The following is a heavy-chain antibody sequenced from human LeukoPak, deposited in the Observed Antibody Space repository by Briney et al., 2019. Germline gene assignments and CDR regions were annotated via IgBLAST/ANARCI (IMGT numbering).Heavy chain of an antibody. V-gene: IGHV3-74*01. CDR1: GFTFSSYW. CDR2: INSDGSST. CDR3: GTWTTVASYFDY. D-gene: IGHD4-17*01. Sequence: QPGGSLRLSCAASGFTFSSYWMHWVRQAPGKGLVWVSRINSDGSSTNYADSVKGRFTISRDNAKNTLYLQMNSLRAEDTAVYYCGTWTTVASYFDYWGQGTLVTVSS. J-gene: IGHJ4*02.